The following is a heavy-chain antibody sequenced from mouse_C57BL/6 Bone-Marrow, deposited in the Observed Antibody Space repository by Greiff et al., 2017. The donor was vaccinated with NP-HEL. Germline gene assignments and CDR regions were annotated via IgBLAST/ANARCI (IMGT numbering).Heavy chain of an antibody. Sequence: QVQLQQPGAELVKPGASVKLSCKASGYTFTSYWMHWVKQRPGQGLEWIGMIHPNSGSTNYNEKFKSKATLTVDKSSSTAYMQLSSLTSEDSAVYYCARSRDGYYHYFDYWGQGTTLTVSS. V-gene: IGHV1-64*01. CDR1: GYTFTSYW. CDR2: IHPNSGST. CDR3: ARSRDGYYHYFDY. J-gene: IGHJ2*01. D-gene: IGHD2-3*01.